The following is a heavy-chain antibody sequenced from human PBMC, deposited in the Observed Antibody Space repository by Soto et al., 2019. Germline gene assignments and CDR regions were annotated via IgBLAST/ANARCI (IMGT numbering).Heavy chain of an antibody. CDR2: IIPIFDTA. CDR3: AGHSSGVPGYYYGMDV. V-gene: IGHV1-69*12. D-gene: IGHD3-22*01. Sequence: QVQLVQSGAEVKKPGSSVKVSYKASGGTFSSYAISWVRQAPGQGLEWMGGIIPIFDTADYAQKFQGRVTITADESTNTAYMELSSLRSEDTAVYYCAGHSSGVPGYYYGMDVWGQGTTVTVSS. CDR1: GGTFSSYA. J-gene: IGHJ6*02.